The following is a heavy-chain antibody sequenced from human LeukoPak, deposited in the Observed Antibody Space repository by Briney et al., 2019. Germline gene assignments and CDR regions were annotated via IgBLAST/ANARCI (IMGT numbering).Heavy chain of an antibody. J-gene: IGHJ6*02. V-gene: IGHV3-7*01. CDR2: IKTDGSEK. CDR3: ASDPHHASRMDV. Sequence: GGSLRLSCEGSGFTFSNYWMGWVRQAPGKGLQWVANIKTDGSEKYYVDSVKGRSTISRDNAKNSLYLQMNSLRAEDTAVYYCASDPHHASRMDVWGQGTTVTVSS. CDR1: GFTFSNYW. D-gene: IGHD1-14*01.